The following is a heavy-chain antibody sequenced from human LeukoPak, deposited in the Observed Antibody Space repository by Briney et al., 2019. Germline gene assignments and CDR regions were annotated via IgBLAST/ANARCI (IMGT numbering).Heavy chain of an antibody. CDR1: GGSISSYY. Sequence: SETLSLTCTVSGGSISSYYWSWIRQPAGKGMEWIGRIYTSGSTNYNPSVKSGVTMSVHTSKHQFSLKLSSVTAADTAVYYCARSTVTTTDDVFDIWGQGTMVTVSS. J-gene: IGHJ3*02. CDR3: ARSTVTTTDDVFDI. D-gene: IGHD4-17*01. CDR2: IYTSGST. V-gene: IGHV4-4*07.